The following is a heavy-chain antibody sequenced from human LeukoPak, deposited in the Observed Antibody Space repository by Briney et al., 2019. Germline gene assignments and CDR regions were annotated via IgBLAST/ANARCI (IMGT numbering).Heavy chain of an antibody. V-gene: IGHV1-2*02. D-gene: IGHD3-10*01. J-gene: IGHJ4*02. CDR2: INPNSGGT. CDR3: ARGWFGELSQFDY. Sequence: ASAKVSCKASGYTFTGYYMHWVRQAPGQGLEWMGWINPNSGGTNYAQKFQGRVTMTRDTSISTAYMELSRLRSDDTAVYYCARGWFGELSQFDYWGQGTLVTVSS. CDR1: GYTFTGYY.